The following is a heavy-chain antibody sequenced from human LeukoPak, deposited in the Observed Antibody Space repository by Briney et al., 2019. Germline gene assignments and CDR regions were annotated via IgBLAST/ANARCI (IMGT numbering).Heavy chain of an antibody. J-gene: IGHJ4*02. V-gene: IGHV4-38-2*02. CDR3: ARAYLKRSPDY. CDR1: GYSISSGYY. D-gene: IGHD4-17*01. Sequence: SETLSLTCTVSGYSISSGYYWGWIRQPPGKGLEWIGSIYHSGSTCYNPSLKSRVTISVDTSKNQFSLKLSSVTAADTAVYYCARAYLKRSPDYWGQGTLVTVSS. CDR2: IYHSGST.